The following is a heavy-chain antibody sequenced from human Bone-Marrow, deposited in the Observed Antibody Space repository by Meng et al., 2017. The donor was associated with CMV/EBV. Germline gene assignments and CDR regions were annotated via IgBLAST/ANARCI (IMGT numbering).Heavy chain of an antibody. CDR1: GFTFSSYS. J-gene: IGHJ4*02. Sequence: GGSLRLSCAASGFTFSSYSMHWVRQAPGKGLEWVAVISYDGSKKYYADSVKGRFTISRDKSMHTLYLQMNSLGAEDTALYYCARDKLTWRISAFEYWGQGTLVTVSS. D-gene: IGHD1-1*01. V-gene: IGHV3-30-3*01. CDR2: ISYDGSKK. CDR3: ARDKLTWRISAFEY.